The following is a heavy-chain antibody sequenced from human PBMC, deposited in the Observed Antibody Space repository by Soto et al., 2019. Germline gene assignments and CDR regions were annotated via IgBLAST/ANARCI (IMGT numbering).Heavy chain of an antibody. Sequence: QVQLVQSGAEVKQSGASVKVSCKASGYTFTTYDINWVRQATGQGLEWMGWMSPNTGNTGYEQKFQGRVTMTSNTSINTVYMELSNLTSDDSAVYYCARYNWSYPLRYINWFDPWGQGTLVTVSS. V-gene: IGHV1-8*01. CDR3: ARYNWSYPLRYINWFDP. J-gene: IGHJ5*02. CDR2: MSPNTGNT. D-gene: IGHD1-7*01. CDR1: GYTFTTYD.